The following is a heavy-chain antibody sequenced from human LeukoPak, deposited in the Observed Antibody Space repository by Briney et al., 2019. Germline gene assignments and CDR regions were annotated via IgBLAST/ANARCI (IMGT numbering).Heavy chain of an antibody. CDR1: GILVSSNY. D-gene: IGHD5-18*01. V-gene: IGHV3-30-3*01. CDR3: AREGVYSNGPFDY. J-gene: IGHJ4*02. Sequence: GGSLRLSCVASGILVSSNYMSWVRQAPGKGLEWVAVISHDGNNKYNADSVKGRFTISRDNSKNTLYLQTNSLRAEDTAVYYCAREGVYSNGPFDYWGQGTRVTVSS. CDR2: ISHDGNNK.